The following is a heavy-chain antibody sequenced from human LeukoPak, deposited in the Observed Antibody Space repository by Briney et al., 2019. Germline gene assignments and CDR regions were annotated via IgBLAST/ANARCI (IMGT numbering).Heavy chain of an antibody. D-gene: IGHD4-17*01. Sequence: GGSLRLSCAVSGFTFSSYAMHWVRQAPGKGLEWVSSISGSGGSTWYADSVKGRLTISRDNSKNTLYLQMNSLRAEDTAVYYCAKDLHGDYVRWGDYWGQGTLVTVSS. CDR1: GFTFSSYA. V-gene: IGHV3-23*01. J-gene: IGHJ4*02. CDR2: ISGSGGST. CDR3: AKDLHGDYVRWGDY.